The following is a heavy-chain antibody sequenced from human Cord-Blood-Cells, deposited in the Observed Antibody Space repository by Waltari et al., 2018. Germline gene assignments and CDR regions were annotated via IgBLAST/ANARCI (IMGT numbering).Heavy chain of an antibody. D-gene: IGHD6-6*01. J-gene: IGHJ6*03. Sequence: QVHMVQSGAEVKKPGSSVKVSCKASGGTFSSYDISWVLPAPGQGLEWMGGIIPIFGKANYAQKYQGRVTITADESTSTAYMELSSLRSEDTAVYYCARASSIAARPYYYYMDVWGKGTTVTVSS. V-gene: IGHV1-69*01. CDR1: GGTFSSYD. CDR2: IIPIFGKA. CDR3: ARASSIAARPYYYYMDV.